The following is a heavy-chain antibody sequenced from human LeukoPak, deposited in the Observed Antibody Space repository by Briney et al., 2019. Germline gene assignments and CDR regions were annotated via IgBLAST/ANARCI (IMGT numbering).Heavy chain of an antibody. CDR1: GFTFSRYW. J-gene: IGHJ4*02. V-gene: IGHV3-7*01. CDR2: IKDDGRQK. D-gene: IGHD2-21*01. Sequence: GGSLRLSCAPSGFTFSRYWMTWVRQTPGKGLEWVASIKDDGRQKYYVDSVKGRFTISRDTSKNTLYLQMNSLRAEDTAVYYCAKDLSQEGEEEAGFDYWGQGTLVTVSS. CDR3: AKDLSQEGEEEAGFDY.